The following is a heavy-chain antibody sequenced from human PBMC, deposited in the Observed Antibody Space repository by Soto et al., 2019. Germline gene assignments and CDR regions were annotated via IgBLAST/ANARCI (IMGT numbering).Heavy chain of an antibody. CDR3: SVANSNWFDP. Sequence: QLQLQESGPGLVKASETLSLTCTGSGGSISSRSSYWSWIRQPPGKWLEWIGNIYHSGSTYYSPSLQRRLTISLDTSKNQFSLRLTSVTATDTAVYYCSVANSNWFDPWGQGTLVTVSS. CDR2: IYHSGST. J-gene: IGHJ5*02. CDR1: GGSISSRSSY. D-gene: IGHD5-12*01. V-gene: IGHV4-39*01.